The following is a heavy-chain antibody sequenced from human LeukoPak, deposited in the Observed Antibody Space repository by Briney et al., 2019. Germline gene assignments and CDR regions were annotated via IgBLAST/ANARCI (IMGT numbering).Heavy chain of an antibody. CDR1: GGSISTTNYY. V-gene: IGHV4-39*07. D-gene: IGHD4-17*01. Sequence: KPSETLSLTCTVSGGSISTTNYYWAWIRQPPGKGLEWIGYIYYSGSTYYNPSLRSRVTMSVDTSKNQFSLKLSSVTATDTAVYYCARNRVYGVTNWFDPWGQGTLVTVSS. J-gene: IGHJ5*02. CDR2: IYYSGST. CDR3: ARNRVYGVTNWFDP.